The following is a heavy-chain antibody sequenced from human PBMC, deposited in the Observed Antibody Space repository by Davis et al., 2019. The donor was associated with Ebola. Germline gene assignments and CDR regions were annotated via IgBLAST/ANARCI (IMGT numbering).Heavy chain of an antibody. CDR2: ISVDNGNT. D-gene: IGHD2-15*01. CDR3: ARDLDIVVLVAAIRFDY. CDR1: GYTVTNYG. V-gene: IGHV1-18*01. Sequence: AASVKVSCKASGYTVTNYGISWVRQAPGQGLEWMGWISVDNGNTNYAQKLQGRATMTTDTSASTAYMELRSLRSDDTAVYYCARDLDIVVLVAAIRFDYWGQGTLVTVSS. J-gene: IGHJ4*02.